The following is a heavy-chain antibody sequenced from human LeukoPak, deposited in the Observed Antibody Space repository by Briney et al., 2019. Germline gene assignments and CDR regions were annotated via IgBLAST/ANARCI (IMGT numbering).Heavy chain of an antibody. Sequence: WASVKVSCKASGYTFTGYYMHWVRQAPGQGLEWMGWINPNSGGTNYAQKFQGRVTMTRDTSISTAYMELSRLRSDDTAVYYCARDRAMFDAFDIWGQGTMVTVSS. J-gene: IGHJ3*02. D-gene: IGHD3-10*02. CDR3: ARDRAMFDAFDI. V-gene: IGHV1-2*02. CDR2: INPNSGGT. CDR1: GYTFTGYY.